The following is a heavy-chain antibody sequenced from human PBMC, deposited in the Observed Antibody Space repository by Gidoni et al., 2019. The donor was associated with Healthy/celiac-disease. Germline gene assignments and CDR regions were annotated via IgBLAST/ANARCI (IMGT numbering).Heavy chain of an antibody. CDR1: GGSFSGSY. J-gene: IGHJ4*02. D-gene: IGHD3-22*01. CDR3: ARGGTKNYYYDSSGYYW. Sequence: QVQLQQWGAGLLKPSETLSLTCAVYGGSFSGSYWSWIRKPPGKGLEWIGEINHSGSTNYNPSLKSRVTISVDTSKNQFSLKLSSVTAADTAVYYCARGGTKNYYYDSSGYYWWGQGTLVTVSS. V-gene: IGHV4-34*01. CDR2: INHSGST.